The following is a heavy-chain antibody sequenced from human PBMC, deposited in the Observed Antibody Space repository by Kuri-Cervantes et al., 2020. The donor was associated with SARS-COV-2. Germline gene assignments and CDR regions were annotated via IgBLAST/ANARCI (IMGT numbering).Heavy chain of an antibody. CDR3: AKREYQLLWPFGY. Sequence: GGSLSLSCAASGFTFSSYWMSWVRQAPGKGLEWVANIKQDGSEKYYVDSVKGRFTISRDNAKNSLYLQMNSLRAEDTAVYYCAKREYQLLWPFGYWGQGTLVTVSS. CDR1: GFTFSSYW. CDR2: IKQDGSEK. J-gene: IGHJ4*02. V-gene: IGHV3-7*05. D-gene: IGHD2-2*01.